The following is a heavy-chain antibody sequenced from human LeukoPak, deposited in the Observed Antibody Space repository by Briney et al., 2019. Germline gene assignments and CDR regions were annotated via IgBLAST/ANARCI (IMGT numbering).Heavy chain of an antibody. Sequence: PSETLSLTCTVSGGSISSYYWPWIRQPPGKGLEWIGDIYITGSTNYNPYLKRRVTISVDTSKNQFSLRLSSVTAADTAVYYCARVRIGETSYDASDVWGLGTMVTVSS. D-gene: IGHD1-26*01. CDR2: IYITGST. CDR3: ARVRIGETSYDASDV. CDR1: GGSISSYY. V-gene: IGHV4-59*13. J-gene: IGHJ3*01.